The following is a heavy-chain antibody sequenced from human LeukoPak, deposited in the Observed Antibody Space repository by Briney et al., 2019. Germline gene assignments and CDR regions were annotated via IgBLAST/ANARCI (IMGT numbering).Heavy chain of an antibody. V-gene: IGHV4-4*07. CDR2: IYTSGSN. D-gene: IGHD5-18*01. CDR3: ARHRGYSYGFDDFNI. CDR1: GGSIGTYY. Sequence: TSETLSLTCTVSGGSIGTYYWSWIRQPAGKGLEWSGRIYTSGSNNYNPSLKSRLTMSIEPSKNQFSLKLSSVTAADTAVYYCARHRGYSYGFDDFNIWGQGTMVIVSS. J-gene: IGHJ3*02.